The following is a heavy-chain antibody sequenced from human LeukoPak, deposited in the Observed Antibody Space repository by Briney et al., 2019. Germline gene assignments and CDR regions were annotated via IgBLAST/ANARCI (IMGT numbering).Heavy chain of an antibody. J-gene: IGHJ4*02. CDR3: TGGTVGSPDS. Sequence: PSETLSLTYSVSGVSITSGRYYWRWIRQPAGKGLEWIGRIYTSGSTNYNPSLKSRVTISVDTSKNQFSLKLISVTAADTAVYSWTGGTVGSPDSWGQGTLVTVSS. D-gene: IGHD1-26*01. CDR1: GVSITSGRYY. V-gene: IGHV4-61*02. CDR2: IYTSGST.